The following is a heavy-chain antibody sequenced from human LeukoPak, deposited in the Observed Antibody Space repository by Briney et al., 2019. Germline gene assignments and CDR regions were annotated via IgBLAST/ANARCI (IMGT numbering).Heavy chain of an antibody. CDR3: ARGYCSGGSCYGRRDQTEFDY. CDR1: GYTFTGYY. V-gene: IGHV1-2*04. Sequence: VASVKVSCKASGYTFTGYYMHWVRQAPGQGLEWMGWINPNSGGTNYAQKFQGWVTMTRDTSISTAYMELSRLRSDDTAVYYCARGYCSGGSCYGRRDQTEFDYWGQGTLVTVSS. D-gene: IGHD2-15*01. CDR2: INPNSGGT. J-gene: IGHJ4*02.